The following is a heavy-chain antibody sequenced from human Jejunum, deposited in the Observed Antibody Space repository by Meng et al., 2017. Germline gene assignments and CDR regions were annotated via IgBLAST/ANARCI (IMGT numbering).Heavy chain of an antibody. D-gene: IGHD4-17*01. CDR2: ISSSSSWI. Sequence: GESLKISCVGSGITLSNYSMNWVRQAPGKGLEWVSFISSSSSWIYYADSVKGRFTISRDNAKNSQYLQMNSLRAEDTAVYYCARAYGDYEGRFSYYAMDVWGQGTTVTVSS. CDR1: GITLSNYS. V-gene: IGHV3-21*01. CDR3: ARAYGDYEGRFSYYAMDV. J-gene: IGHJ6*02.